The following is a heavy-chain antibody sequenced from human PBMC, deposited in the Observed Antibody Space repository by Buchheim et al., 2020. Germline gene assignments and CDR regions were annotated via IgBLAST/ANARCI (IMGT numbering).Heavy chain of an antibody. D-gene: IGHD3-22*01. CDR2: ISSSSSYT. CDR1: GFTFSDYY. J-gene: IGHJ6*02. V-gene: IGHV3-11*06. Sequence: QVQLVESGGGLVKPGGSLRLSCAASGFTFSDYYMSWIRQAPGKGLEWVSYISSSSSYTNYADSVKGRFTISRENAKNSLYLQMNSLRAEDTAVYYCAGEGGVVIKGAVYYYGMDVWGQGTT. CDR3: AGEGGVVIKGAVYYYGMDV.